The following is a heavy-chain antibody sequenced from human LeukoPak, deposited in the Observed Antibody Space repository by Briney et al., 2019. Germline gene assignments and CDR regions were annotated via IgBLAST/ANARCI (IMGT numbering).Heavy chain of an antibody. V-gene: IGHV1-69*05. CDR2: IIPIFGTA. D-gene: IGHD6-19*01. CDR1: GGTFSSYA. CDR3: ARGALGWYYFDY. J-gene: IGHJ4*02. Sequence: SVKVSCKESGGTFSSYAISWVRQATRQGLEWMGGIIPIFGTANYAQKFQGRVTITTDESTSTAYMELSSLRSEDTAVYYCARGALGWYYFDYWGQGTLVTVSS.